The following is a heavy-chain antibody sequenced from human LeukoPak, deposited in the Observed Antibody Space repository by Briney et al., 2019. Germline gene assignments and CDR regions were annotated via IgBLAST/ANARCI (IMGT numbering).Heavy chain of an antibody. CDR3: ARELEGLNTWAFDI. D-gene: IGHD2-2*02. CDR2: IIPIFGTA. CDR1: GGTFSSYA. V-gene: IGHV1-69*13. Sequence: ASVKASCKASGGTFSSYAISWVRQAPGQGLEWMGGIIPIFGTANYAQKFQGRVTITADESTSTAYMELSSLRSEDTAVYYCARELEGLNTWAFDIWGQGTMVTVSS. J-gene: IGHJ3*02.